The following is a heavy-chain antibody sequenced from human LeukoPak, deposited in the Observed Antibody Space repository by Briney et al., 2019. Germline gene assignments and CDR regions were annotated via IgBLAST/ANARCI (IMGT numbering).Heavy chain of an antibody. CDR1: GGSISSGSYY. CDR3: ARSITMVRGVINRRRTFYNFDY. D-gene: IGHD3-10*01. V-gene: IGHV4-61*02. CDR2: IYTSGST. J-gene: IGHJ4*02. Sequence: SETLSLTCTVSGGSISSGSYYWSWIRQPAGKGLEWIGRIYTSGSTNYNPSLKSRVTISVDTSKNQFSLKLSSVTAADTAVYYCARSITMVRGVINRRRTFYNFDYWGQGTLVTVSS.